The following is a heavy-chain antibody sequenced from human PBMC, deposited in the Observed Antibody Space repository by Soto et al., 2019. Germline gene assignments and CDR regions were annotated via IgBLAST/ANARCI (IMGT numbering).Heavy chain of an antibody. Sequence: SETLSLTCAIYGGSFSGYYWSWIRQPPGKGLECVGEIDHSGSTNYNPSLKSRLSLSIDRTRNQFSLSLSSMTAADKAVYYCARGGGYDSFDFWGQGIQVTVSS. CDR1: GGSFSGYY. J-gene: IGHJ4*02. D-gene: IGHD5-12*01. V-gene: IGHV4-34*01. CDR3: ARGGGYDSFDF. CDR2: IDHSGST.